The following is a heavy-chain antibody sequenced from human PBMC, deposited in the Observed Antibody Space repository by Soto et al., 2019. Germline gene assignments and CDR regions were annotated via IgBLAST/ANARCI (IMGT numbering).Heavy chain of an antibody. Sequence: QVQLQESGPGLVKPSQTLSLTCTVSGGSISSGDYYWSWIRQPPGKGLEWIGYIYHSGSTYYSPSPRSRVDISIDTSKNQCSSKLSSVTVADTAIYYCARVIATAVARFDPWGQGTLVTVSS. V-gene: IGHV4-30-4*01. J-gene: IGHJ5*02. CDR3: ARVIATAVARFDP. D-gene: IGHD6-13*01. CDR2: IYHSGST. CDR1: GGSISSGDYY.